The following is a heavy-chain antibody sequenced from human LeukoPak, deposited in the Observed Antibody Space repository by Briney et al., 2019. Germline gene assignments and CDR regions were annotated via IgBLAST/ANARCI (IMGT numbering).Heavy chain of an antibody. D-gene: IGHD3-22*01. CDR2: INPNSGGT. CDR1: GGTFSTYT. Sequence: GASVKVSCKASGGTFSTYTINWVRQAPGQGLEWMGWINPNSGGTNYAQKFQGRVTMTRDTSISTAYMELSRLRSDDTAVYYCARVGYYDSSGTFDYWGQGTLVTVSS. J-gene: IGHJ4*02. CDR3: ARVGYYDSSGTFDY. V-gene: IGHV1-2*02.